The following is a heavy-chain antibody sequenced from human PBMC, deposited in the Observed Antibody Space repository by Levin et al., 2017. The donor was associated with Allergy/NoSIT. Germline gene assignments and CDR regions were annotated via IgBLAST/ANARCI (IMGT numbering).Heavy chain of an antibody. CDR3: ARGSDFFDY. CDR1: GGSFSGYY. Sequence: LSLSFAFYGGSFSGYYWTWIRQPPGTSLSFLWSLPPVCRPPSPPSLKSRVTILVDTSKNQFSLKLSSVTAADTAVYYCARGSDFFDYWGQGIPVTVSS. J-gene: IGHJ4*02. CDR2: LPPVCRP. V-gene: IGHV4-34*01. D-gene: IGHD3-10*01.